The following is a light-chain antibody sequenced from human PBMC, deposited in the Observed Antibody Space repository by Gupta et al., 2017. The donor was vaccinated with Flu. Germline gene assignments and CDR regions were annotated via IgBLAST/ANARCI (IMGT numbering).Light chain of an antibody. CDR1: SDINIDSYR. CDR2: YTSDSDV. CDR3: LIWHNSGWV. J-gene: IGLJ3*02. Sequence: QAVLTQPSSLSASPGASASLTCTLRSDINIDSYRIYWYQQKAGSRPQFLLRYTSDSDVQQAFGVSSRFSGSKDASANAGSLLISGLQSEDEADYCLIWHNSGWVFGGGTKLTVL. V-gene: IGLV5-45*03.